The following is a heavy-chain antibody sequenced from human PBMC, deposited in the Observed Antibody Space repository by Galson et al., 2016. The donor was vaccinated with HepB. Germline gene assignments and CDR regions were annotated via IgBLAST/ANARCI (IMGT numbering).Heavy chain of an antibody. Sequence: SLRLSCAASGFTLSSYWMHWVRHAPGKGLEWVSRINSDGSSTSYADSVKGRFTISRDNTKNTLYLQMNSLRAEDTAVYYCARGQHKTTFGVTINNHYYMDVWGKGTTVTVSS. CDR3: ARGQHKTTFGVTINNHYYMDV. V-gene: IGHV3-74*01. J-gene: IGHJ6*03. D-gene: IGHD3-3*01. CDR2: INSDGSST. CDR1: GFTLSSYW.